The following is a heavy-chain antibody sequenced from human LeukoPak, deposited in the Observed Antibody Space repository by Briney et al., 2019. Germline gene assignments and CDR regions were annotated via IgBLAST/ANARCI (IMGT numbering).Heavy chain of an antibody. D-gene: IGHD6-13*01. Sequence: PSETLSLTCTVSGGSISSYYWSWIRQPPGKGLEWIGYIYTSGSTNYNPSLKSRVTISVDTSKNQFSLKLSSVTAADTAVYHCARHHSSSFFDYWGQGTLVTVSS. V-gene: IGHV4-4*09. CDR3: ARHHSSSFFDY. J-gene: IGHJ4*02. CDR1: GGSISSYY. CDR2: IYTSGST.